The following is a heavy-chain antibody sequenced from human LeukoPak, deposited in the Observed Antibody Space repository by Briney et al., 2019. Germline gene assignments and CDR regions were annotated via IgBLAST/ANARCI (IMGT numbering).Heavy chain of an antibody. CDR1: GFTFSSYA. D-gene: IGHD4-17*01. CDR2: ISYDGSNK. CDR3: ARDLATVTSSPPHY. V-gene: IGHV3-30-3*01. Sequence: GGSLRLSCAASGFTFSSYAMHWVRQAPGKGLEWVAVISYDGSNKYYADSVKGRFTISRDNSKNTLYLQMNSLRAEDTAVYYCARDLATVTSSPPHYWGQGTLVTVSS. J-gene: IGHJ4*02.